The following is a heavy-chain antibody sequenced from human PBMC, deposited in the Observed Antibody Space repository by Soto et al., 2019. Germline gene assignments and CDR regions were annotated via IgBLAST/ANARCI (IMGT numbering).Heavy chain of an antibody. CDR1: GFTFSSYG. CDR3: AKDRMGIQLWESDGMDV. V-gene: IGHV3-30*18. Sequence: QVQLVESGGGVVQPGRSLRLSCAASGFTFSSYGMHWVRQAPGKGLEWLAVISYDGSNKYYADSVKGRFTISRDNSKNTLYLQMNSLRAEDTAVYYWAKDRMGIQLWESDGMDVWGQGTTVTVSS. J-gene: IGHJ6*02. CDR2: ISYDGSNK. D-gene: IGHD5-18*01.